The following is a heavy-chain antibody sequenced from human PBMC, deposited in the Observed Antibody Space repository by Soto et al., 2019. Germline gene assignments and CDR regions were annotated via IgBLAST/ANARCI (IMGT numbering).Heavy chain of an antibody. CDR2: IIPILGIA. J-gene: IGHJ3*02. D-gene: IGHD3-3*01. CDR3: TRHRNVLRFLEGIKSDAFDI. V-gene: IGHV1-69*02. Sequence: QVQLVQSGAEVQKPGSSVKVSCKASGGTFSSYTISCVRQAPGQRLEWMGSIIPILGIANYAQKFRGRVTITADKHTGTAYMELSSLRSEDTAVYYCTRHRNVLRFLEGIKSDAFDIWGQGTMVTVSS. CDR1: GGTFSSYT.